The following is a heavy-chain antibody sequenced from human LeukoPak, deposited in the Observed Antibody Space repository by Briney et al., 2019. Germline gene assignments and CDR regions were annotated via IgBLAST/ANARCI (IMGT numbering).Heavy chain of an antibody. Sequence: PSETLSLTCAVYGGSFSGYYWSWIRQPPGKGLEWIGEIDHSGSTNYNPSLKSRVTISADTSKNQFSLNLTSVTAADTAVYYCARGLYCSSDSCNHWGQGTLVTVSS. V-gene: IGHV4-34*01. CDR1: GGSFSGYY. D-gene: IGHD2-2*01. CDR3: ARGLYCSSDSCNH. CDR2: IDHSGST. J-gene: IGHJ5*02.